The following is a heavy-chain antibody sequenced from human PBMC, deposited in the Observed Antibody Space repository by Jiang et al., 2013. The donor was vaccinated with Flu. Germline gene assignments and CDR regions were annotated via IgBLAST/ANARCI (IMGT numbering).Heavy chain of an antibody. Sequence: VKPSETLSLTCTVSGSSIRTYYWNWIRQPQGRDWNGLAISITWDHQLQRSLKSRVTISIDTSKNQFSLRLSSVTAADTAVYYCARLPFRYAPLEAHWGQGTLVIVSS. CDR2: SITWDH. J-gene: IGHJ4*02. CDR1: GSSIRTYY. V-gene: IGHV4-59*08. CDR3: ARLPFRYAPLEAH. D-gene: IGHD2-8*01.